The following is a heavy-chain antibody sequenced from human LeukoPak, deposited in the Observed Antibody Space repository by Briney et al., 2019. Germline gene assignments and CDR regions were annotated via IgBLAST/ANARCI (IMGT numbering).Heavy chain of an antibody. J-gene: IGHJ4*02. V-gene: IGHV3-43*02. CDR2: ISGDGGST. CDR1: GFTFDDYA. CDR3: AKDKQQLPLDY. Sequence: GGSLRLSCAAAGFTFDDYAMHWVRQAPGKGLEWVSLISGDGGSTYYADSVKGRFTISRDNSKNSLYLQMNSLRTEDTDLYYCAKDKQQLPLDYWGQGTLVTVSS. D-gene: IGHD6-13*01.